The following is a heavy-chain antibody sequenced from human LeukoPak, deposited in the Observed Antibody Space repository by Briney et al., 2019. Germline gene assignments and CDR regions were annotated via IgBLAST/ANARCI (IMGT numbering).Heavy chain of an antibody. CDR3: ERVDSSWPRDAFDI. J-gene: IGHJ3*02. CDR2: INHSGST. Sequence: SETLSLTCAVYGGSFSGYYWSWIRQPPGKGLEWIGEINHSGSTNYNPSLKSRVTISVDTSKNQFSLKLSSVTAADTAVYYCERVDSSWPRDAFDIWGQGTMVTVSS. V-gene: IGHV4-34*01. CDR1: GGSFSGYY. D-gene: IGHD6-13*01.